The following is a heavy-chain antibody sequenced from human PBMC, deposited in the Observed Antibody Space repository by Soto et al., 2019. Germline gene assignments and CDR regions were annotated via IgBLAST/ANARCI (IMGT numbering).Heavy chain of an antibody. CDR2: ISSSSSYI. V-gene: IGHV3-21*01. D-gene: IGHD6-13*01. Sequence: PGGSLRLSCAASGFTFSSYSMNWVRQAPGKGLEWVSSISSSSSYIYYADSVKGRFTISRDNAKNSLYLQMNSLRAEDTAVYYCARDNSIAAAGGYYGMDVWGQGTTVTVSS. CDR3: ARDNSIAAAGGYYGMDV. J-gene: IGHJ6*02. CDR1: GFTFSSYS.